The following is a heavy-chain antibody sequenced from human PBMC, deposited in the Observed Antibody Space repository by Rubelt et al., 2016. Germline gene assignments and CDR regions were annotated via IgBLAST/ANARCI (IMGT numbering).Heavy chain of an antibody. D-gene: IGHD3-16*01. CDR2: INHSGST. J-gene: IGHJ6*02. V-gene: IGHV4-34*01. CDR3: ARFILRRGYYGMDV. CDR1: GGSFSGYY. Sequence: QVQLQQWGAGLLKPSETLSLTCAVYGGSFSGYYWSWIRQPPGKGLEWIGEINHSGSTNYNPSLKSRVTISVDTSKNQFSLKLSSVTAADTAVYYCARFILRRGYYGMDVWGQGTTVTVSS.